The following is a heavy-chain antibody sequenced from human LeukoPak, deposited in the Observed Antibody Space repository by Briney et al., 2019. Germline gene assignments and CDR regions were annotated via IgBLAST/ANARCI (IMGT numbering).Heavy chain of an antibody. J-gene: IGHJ3*02. V-gene: IGHV3-48*04. CDR3: ARGIYGISTFDI. D-gene: IGHD4-17*01. CDR2: ISSSGSTI. Sequence: GGSLRLSCAASGFTFSSYSMNWVRQAPGKGLEWVSYISSSGSTIYYADSVKGRFTISRDNAKNSLYLQMNSLRAEDTAVYYCARGIYGISTFDIWGQGTMVTVSS. CDR1: GFTFSSYS.